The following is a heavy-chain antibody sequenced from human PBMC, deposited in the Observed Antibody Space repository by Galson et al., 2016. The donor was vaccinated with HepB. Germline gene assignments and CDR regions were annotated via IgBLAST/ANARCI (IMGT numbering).Heavy chain of an antibody. CDR1: GGTFGSYG. Sequence: SVKVSCKASGGTFGSYGISWVRQAPGQGLEWMGGIIPLFDTANYAQKFPGKVTITAAKSTTTAYMELSSLRSDDTDVYYCASLRLDVFDIWGQGTMVTVSS. CDR2: IIPLFDTA. CDR3: ASLRLDVFDI. J-gene: IGHJ3*02. V-gene: IGHV1-69*06. D-gene: IGHD3-9*01.